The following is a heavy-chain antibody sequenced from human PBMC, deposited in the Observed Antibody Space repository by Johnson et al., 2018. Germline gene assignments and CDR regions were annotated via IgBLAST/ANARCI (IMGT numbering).Heavy chain of an antibody. CDR2: INPTDGGT. V-gene: IGHV1-46*01. CDR1: GYTFTNYY. J-gene: IGHJ3*02. Sequence: VQLVESGAEVKKPGASVKVSCEASGYTFTNYYMHWVRQAPGQGLEWMGIINPTDGGTTYAQRFRGRVTMTIDTSTSTVYMGLGSLGSEDTAVYYCTRGVLLTTSDAFVIGGQGTMVTVSS. D-gene: IGHD4/OR15-4a*01. CDR3: TRGVLLTTSDAFVI.